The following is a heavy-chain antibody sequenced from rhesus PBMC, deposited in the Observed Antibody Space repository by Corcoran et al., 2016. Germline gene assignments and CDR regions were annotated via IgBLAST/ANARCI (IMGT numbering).Heavy chain of an antibody. V-gene: IGHV4-169*02. Sequence: QLQLQESGPGMVKPSETLSVTCAVSGGSISSSYWSWIRQAPGKGLAWIGYLYGSGSSTNYTPSLKILVTRSVDTSKTQLSLKLSSVTTADTAVYYCAREPYGSSYFDYWGQGVLVTVSS. D-gene: IGHD4-29*01. J-gene: IGHJ4*01. CDR2: LYGSGSST. CDR1: GGSISSSY. CDR3: AREPYGSSYFDY.